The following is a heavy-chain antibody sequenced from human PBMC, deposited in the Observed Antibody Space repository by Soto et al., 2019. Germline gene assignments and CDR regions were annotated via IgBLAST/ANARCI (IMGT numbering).Heavy chain of an antibody. Sequence: PGGSLRLSCAASGFTFSSYSMNWVRQAPGKGLEWVSSISSSSSYIYYADSVKGRFTISRDNAQNSLYLQMNSLRAEDTAVYYCVTQIIPVAREFWFDPWGQGTLVTVSS. D-gene: IGHD6-19*01. CDR2: ISSSSSYI. CDR1: GFTFSSYS. V-gene: IGHV3-21*01. J-gene: IGHJ5*02. CDR3: VTQIIPVAREFWFDP.